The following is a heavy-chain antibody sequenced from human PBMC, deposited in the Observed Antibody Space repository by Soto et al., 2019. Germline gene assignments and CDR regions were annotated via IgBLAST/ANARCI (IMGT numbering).Heavy chain of an antibody. CDR3: ARDRGRWLQFRFDY. CDR1: GFTFSSYA. J-gene: IGHJ4*02. D-gene: IGHD5-12*01. CDR2: ISYDGSNK. Sequence: WGSLRLSCAASGFTFSSYAMHWVRQAPGKGLEWVAVISYDGSNKYYADSVKGRFTISRDNSKNTLYLQMNSLRAEDTAVYYCARDRGRWLQFRFDYWGQGTLVTVSS. V-gene: IGHV3-30-3*01.